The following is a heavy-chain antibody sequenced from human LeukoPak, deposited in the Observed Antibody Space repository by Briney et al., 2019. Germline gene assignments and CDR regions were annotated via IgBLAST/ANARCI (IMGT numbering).Heavy chain of an antibody. Sequence: GASVKVSCKASGFTFTGYYMHWVRQAPGQGREWMGWINPNSGGTNYAQKFQGRVTMTRDTSISTAYMELSRLRSDDTAVYYCARDREWERDPSYYYYYYMDVWGKGTTVTVSS. CDR3: ARDREWERDPSYYYYYYMDV. CDR2: INPNSGGT. V-gene: IGHV1-2*02. CDR1: GFTFTGYY. J-gene: IGHJ6*03. D-gene: IGHD1-26*01.